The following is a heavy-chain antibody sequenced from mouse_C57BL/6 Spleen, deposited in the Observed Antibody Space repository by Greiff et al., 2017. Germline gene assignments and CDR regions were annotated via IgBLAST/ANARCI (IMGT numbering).Heavy chain of an antibody. Sequence: QVQLKESGPELVKPGASVKISCKASGYAFSSSWMNWVKQRPGKGLEWIGRIYPGDGDTNYNGKFKGKATLTADKSSSTAYMQLSSLTSEDSAVYFCAVSWGASAWFAYWGQGTLVTVSA. V-gene: IGHV1-82*01. CDR3: AVSWGASAWFAY. CDR1: GYAFSSSW. J-gene: IGHJ3*01. CDR2: IYPGDGDT. D-gene: IGHD4-1*01.